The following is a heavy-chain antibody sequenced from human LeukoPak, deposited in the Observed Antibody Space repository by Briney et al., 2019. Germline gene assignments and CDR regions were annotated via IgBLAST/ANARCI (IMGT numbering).Heavy chain of an antibody. Sequence: GGSLRLTCAVSGFTVSSIYMSWVRQAPGKGLEWVSFIYSDGNTYYADSVKGRFTLSRDSSRNTLYLQMNSLRVDDTAVYYCAGDTHSSSWYDHWGQGTLVTVSS. D-gene: IGHD6-19*01. CDR2: IYSDGNT. CDR1: GFTVSSIY. J-gene: IGHJ5*02. V-gene: IGHV3-53*01. CDR3: AGDTHSSSWYDH.